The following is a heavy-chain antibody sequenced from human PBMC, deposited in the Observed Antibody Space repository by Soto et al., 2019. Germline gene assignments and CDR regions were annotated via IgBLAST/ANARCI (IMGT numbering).Heavy chain of an antibody. CDR3: ARMRPSDYGSGSYCDDY. D-gene: IGHD3-10*01. CDR1: GFSLSNARMG. Sequence: QVTLKESGPVLVKPTETLTLTCTVSGFSLSNARMGVTWIRQPPGKALEWLAHIFSSNDEKSYSTSLKSRLTISKDTSNNQVVLSMTNMDPLDTGTYYCARMRPSDYGSGSYCDDYWGQGALVTVSS. V-gene: IGHV2-26*01. J-gene: IGHJ4*02. CDR2: IFSSNDEK.